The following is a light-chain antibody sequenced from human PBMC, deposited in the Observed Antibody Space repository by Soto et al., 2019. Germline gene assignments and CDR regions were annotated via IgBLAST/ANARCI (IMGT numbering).Light chain of an antibody. CDR3: QQRRNWLT. CDR1: QSVSSY. Sequence: EIVLTQSPATLSLSPGERATLSCRASQSVSSYLAWYQQKPGQAPRLLIYDASNRATGIPARFSGSGSGTDFTLTISRLEPEDFALYYCQQRRNWLTFGGGTKVEIK. V-gene: IGKV3-11*01. CDR2: DAS. J-gene: IGKJ4*01.